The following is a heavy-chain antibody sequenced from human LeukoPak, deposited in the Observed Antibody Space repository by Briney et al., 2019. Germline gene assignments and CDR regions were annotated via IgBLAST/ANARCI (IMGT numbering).Heavy chain of an antibody. CDR3: AREVPAAYNWFDP. Sequence: GGSLRLSCAATGFTFSSYSMNWVRQAPGKGLEWVSYISSSSTIYYADSVKGRFTISRDNAKNSLYLQMNSLRAEDTAVYYCAREVPAAYNWFDPWGQGTLVTVSS. CDR2: ISSSSTI. CDR1: GFTFSSYS. D-gene: IGHD2-2*01. J-gene: IGHJ5*02. V-gene: IGHV3-48*04.